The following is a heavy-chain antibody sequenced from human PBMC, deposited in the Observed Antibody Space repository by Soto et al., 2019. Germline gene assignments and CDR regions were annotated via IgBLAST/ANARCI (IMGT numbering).Heavy chain of an antibody. J-gene: IGHJ4*02. CDR3: ARDLTTVTTGHDY. V-gene: IGHV3-21*01. CDR2: ISSSSSYI. Sequence: GGSLRLSCAASGVTFSSYSMNWVRQAPGKGLEWVSSISSSSSYIYYADSVKGRFTISRDNAKNSLYLQMNSLRAEDTAVYYCARDLTTVTTGHDYWGQGTLVTVSS. CDR1: GVTFSSYS. D-gene: IGHD4-4*01.